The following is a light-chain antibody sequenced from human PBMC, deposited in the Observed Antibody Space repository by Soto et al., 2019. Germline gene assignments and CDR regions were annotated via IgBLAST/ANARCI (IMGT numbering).Light chain of an antibody. V-gene: IGKV3-15*01. CDR2: DES. Sequence: ETMMTQSPDTLSVSLGERATLSCRASQSLRSSLAWYQQKPGQAPRLLIYDESTRAIGIPARFSGSGPGTDFTLTISGLQSEDFAVYDCQQYNNWPQTFGQWTKVEIK. J-gene: IGKJ1*01. CDR1: QSLRSS. CDR3: QQYNNWPQT.